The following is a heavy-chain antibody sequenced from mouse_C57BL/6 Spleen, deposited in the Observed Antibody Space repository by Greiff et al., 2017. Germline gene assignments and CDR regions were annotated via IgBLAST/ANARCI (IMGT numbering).Heavy chain of an antibody. CDR1: GYSFTGYY. CDR3: ARVYGSSYVLYWYFDV. CDR2: INPSTGGT. Sequence: EVQLQQSGPELVKPGASVKISCKASGYSFTGYYMNWVKQSPEKSLEWIGEINPSTGGTTYNQKFKAKATLTVDKSSSTAYMQLKSLTSEDSAVYYCARVYGSSYVLYWYFDVWGKGTTVTVSS. J-gene: IGHJ1*03. V-gene: IGHV1-42*01. D-gene: IGHD1-1*01.